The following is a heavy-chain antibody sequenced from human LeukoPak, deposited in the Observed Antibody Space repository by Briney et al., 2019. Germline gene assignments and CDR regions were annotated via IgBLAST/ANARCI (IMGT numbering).Heavy chain of an antibody. CDR1: GFTFSSYG. J-gene: IGHJ4*02. CDR3: AKEGEYGVYTFDY. V-gene: IGHV3-30*02. D-gene: IGHD3-16*01. Sequence: SGGSLRLSCAASGFTFSSYGMHWVRQAPGKGLEWVAFIRYDGSNKYYADSVKGRFTISRDNSKNTLYLQMNSLRAEDTAVYYCAKEGEYGVYTFDYWGQGTLVTVSS. CDR2: IRYDGSNK.